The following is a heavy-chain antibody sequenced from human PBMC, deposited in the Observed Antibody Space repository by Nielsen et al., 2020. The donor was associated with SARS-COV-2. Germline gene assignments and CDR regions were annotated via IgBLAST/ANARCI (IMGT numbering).Heavy chain of an antibody. CDR2: ISAYNGNT. CDR1: GYTFTSYG. V-gene: IGHV1-18*01. J-gene: IGHJ6*02. Sequence: ASVNVSCKASGYTFTSYGISWVRQAPGQGLEWMGWISAYNGNTNYAQKLQGRVTMTTDTSTSTAYMELRSLRSDDTAVYYCARDSFVTMVRGVMKYYYYGMDVWGQGTTVTVSS. CDR3: ARDSFVTMVRGVMKYYYYGMDV. D-gene: IGHD3-10*01.